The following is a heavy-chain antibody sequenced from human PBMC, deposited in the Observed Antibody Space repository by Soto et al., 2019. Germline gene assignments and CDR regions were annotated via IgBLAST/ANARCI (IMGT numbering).Heavy chain of an antibody. V-gene: IGHV5-51*01. J-gene: IGHJ6*02. CDR1: GYSFSRNW. D-gene: IGHD1-1*01. CDR2: IYPGDSDT. Sequence: EVQLVQSGVEVKKPGESLKISCKGSGYSFSRNWIAWVRQMPGKGLEWMGIIYPGDSDTRYSPSFQGQVTFSADKSISTAYLQWGSLKASDSAIYCCARLNDYHYGMDVWGQGTTVIVSS. CDR3: ARLNDYHYGMDV.